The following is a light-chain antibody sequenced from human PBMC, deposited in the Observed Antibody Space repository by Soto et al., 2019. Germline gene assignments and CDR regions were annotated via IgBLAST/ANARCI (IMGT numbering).Light chain of an antibody. Sequence: DIVMTQSPAPLSVSPGERATLSCRASQSVSSNLAWYQQKPGQAPRLLIYGASTRATGIPARLSCSGSGTEFTLTISSLQSEDLAVYYCQQYNNWQFGQGTKVDIK. CDR3: QQYNNWQ. CDR2: GAS. CDR1: QSVSSN. V-gene: IGKV3-15*01. J-gene: IGKJ1*01.